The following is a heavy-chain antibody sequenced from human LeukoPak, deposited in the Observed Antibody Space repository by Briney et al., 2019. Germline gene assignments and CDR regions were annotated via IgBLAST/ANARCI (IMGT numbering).Heavy chain of an antibody. D-gene: IGHD4-17*01. J-gene: IGHJ4*02. CDR3: ARQTTVTPGDY. CDR2: NYPADYNT. V-gene: IGHV5-51*01. CDR1: GYSFSTYW. Sequence: KDGASLQISCKGSGYSFSTYWIGWVRPMPREGLEWMGINYPADYNTRYSPSFQGQVTISADRSISTAYLQWSSLKASDTAMYYCARQTTVTPGDYWGQGTLVSVSS.